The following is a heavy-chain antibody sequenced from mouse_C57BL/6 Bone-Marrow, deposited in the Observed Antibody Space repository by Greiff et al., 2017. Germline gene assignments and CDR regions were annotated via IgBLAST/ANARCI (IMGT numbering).Heavy chain of an antibody. CDR1: GSTFSDYY. J-gene: IGHJ1*03. CDR3: ERRGSYYSNHWYFDV. CDR2: INYDGSST. V-gene: IGHV5-16*01. Sequence: EVKLMESEGGLVQPGSSMKLSCTASGSTFSDYYMAWVRQVPEKGLEWVANINYDGSSTYYLASLKSRFIISRDNAKNILYLQMSSLKSEDTATYDCERRGSYYSNHWYFDVGGTGTTVTVSS. D-gene: IGHD2-5*01.